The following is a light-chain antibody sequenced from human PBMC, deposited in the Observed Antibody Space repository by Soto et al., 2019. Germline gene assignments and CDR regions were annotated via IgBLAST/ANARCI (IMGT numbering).Light chain of an antibody. V-gene: IGKV3-20*01. J-gene: IGKJ4*01. CDR3: QQYGSSPLT. Sequence: EIVLTQSPGTLSLSVGERVTLSCRASQSVSSYLAWYQQTPGQAPRLLIYDTSNRATGTPDRFSGSRSGTDFTLTISRLEPEDFTVYYCQQYGSSPLTFGGGTTVEIK. CDR2: DTS. CDR1: QSVSSY.